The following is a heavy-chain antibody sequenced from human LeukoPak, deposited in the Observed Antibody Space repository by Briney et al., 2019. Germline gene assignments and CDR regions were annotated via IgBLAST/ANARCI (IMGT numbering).Heavy chain of an antibody. D-gene: IGHD6-6*01. V-gene: IGHV3-30*03. CDR3: ARKGDRGIAARPDGSGSRNRFDP. CDR2: ISYDGSNK. Sequence: GGSLRLSCAASGFTFSSYGMHWVRQAPGKGLEWVAVISYDGSNKYYADSVKGRFTISRDNSKNTLYLQMNSLRAEDTAVYYCARKGDRGIAARPDGSGSRNRFDPWGQGTLVTVSS. J-gene: IGHJ5*02. CDR1: GFTFSSYG.